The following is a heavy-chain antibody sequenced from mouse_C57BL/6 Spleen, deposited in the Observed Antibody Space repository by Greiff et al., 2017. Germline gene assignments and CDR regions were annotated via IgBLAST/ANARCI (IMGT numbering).Heavy chain of an antibody. CDR3: AREFLITTVVAKDY. Sequence: EVQLQQSGPELVKPGASVKISCKASGYTFTDYYMNWVKQSHGKSLEWIGDINPNNGGTSYNQKFKGKATLTVDKSSSTAYMELRSLTSEDSAVYYCAREFLITTVVAKDYWGQGTTLTVSS. CDR1: GYTFTDYY. V-gene: IGHV1-26*01. CDR2: INPNNGGT. D-gene: IGHD1-1*01. J-gene: IGHJ2*01.